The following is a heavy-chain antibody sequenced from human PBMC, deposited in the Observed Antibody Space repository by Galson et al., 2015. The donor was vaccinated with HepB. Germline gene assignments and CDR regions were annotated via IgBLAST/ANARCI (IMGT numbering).Heavy chain of an antibody. CDR3: ATLRGITGSIPFDY. CDR1: GYTFTSYY. D-gene: IGHD1-20*01. CDR2: INPSGGST. Sequence: SCKASGYTFTSYYMHWVRQAPGQGLEWMGIINPSGGSTSYAQRFQGRVTMTRDTSTSTVYMELSSLRSEDTAVYYCATLRGITGSIPFDYWGQGTLVTVSS. V-gene: IGHV1-46*01. J-gene: IGHJ4*02.